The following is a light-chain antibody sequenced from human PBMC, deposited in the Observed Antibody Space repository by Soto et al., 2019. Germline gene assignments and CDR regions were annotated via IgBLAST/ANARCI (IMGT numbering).Light chain of an antibody. V-gene: IGLV3-21*02. Sequence: SYVLTQPPSVSVAPGQTARITCGGNNIGSKSVNWYQQKPGQAPVLVVYADSDRPSGIPERFSGSNSGNTATLTISRVEAGDEADYYCQVWDSTPDHVVFGGGTKLTVL. CDR2: ADS. J-gene: IGLJ2*01. CDR1: NIGSKS. CDR3: QVWDSTPDHVV.